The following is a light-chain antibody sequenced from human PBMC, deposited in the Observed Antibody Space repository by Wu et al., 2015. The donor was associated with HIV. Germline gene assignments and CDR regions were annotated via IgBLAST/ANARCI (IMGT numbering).Light chain of an antibody. V-gene: IGKV3-11*01. CDR1: QSVSTF. Sequence: EIVLTQSPATLSLSPGERATLSCRPSQSVSTFLAWYQQKPGQAPRLLIYAASTRATGVPARFSGSGSETDFTLTISSLEPEDFAVYYCQQRSNWPWTFGQGTKVEIK. J-gene: IGKJ1*01. CDR3: QQRSNWPWT. CDR2: AAS.